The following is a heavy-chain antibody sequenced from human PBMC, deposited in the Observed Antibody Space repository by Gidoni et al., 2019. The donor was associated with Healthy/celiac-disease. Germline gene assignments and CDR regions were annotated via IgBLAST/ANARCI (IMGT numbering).Heavy chain of an antibody. CDR2: INAGNGNT. D-gene: IGHD3-3*01. CDR1: GYTFTSYA. Sequence: QVQLVQSGAEVKKPGASVKVSCKASGYTFTSYAMHWVRQAPGQRLDWMGWINAGNGNTKYSQKFQGRVTITRDTSASTAYMELSSLRSEDTAVYYCARDHSDSNAFDIWGQGTMVTVSS. V-gene: IGHV1-3*01. CDR3: ARDHSDSNAFDI. J-gene: IGHJ3*02.